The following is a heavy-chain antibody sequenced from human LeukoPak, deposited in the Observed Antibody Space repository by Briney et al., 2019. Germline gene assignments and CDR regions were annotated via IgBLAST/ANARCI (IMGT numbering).Heavy chain of an antibody. D-gene: IGHD3-3*01. CDR2: ISSSSSYI. CDR1: GFTFSSYS. V-gene: IGHV3-21*01. Sequence: GGSLRLSCAASGFTFSSYSMNWVRQAPGKGLEWVSSISSSSSYIYYADSVKGRFTISRDNAKNSLYLQMNSLRAEDTAVYYCARVPPSGYPYYYYYYMDVWGKGTTVTVSS. J-gene: IGHJ6*03. CDR3: ARVPPSGYPYYYYYYMDV.